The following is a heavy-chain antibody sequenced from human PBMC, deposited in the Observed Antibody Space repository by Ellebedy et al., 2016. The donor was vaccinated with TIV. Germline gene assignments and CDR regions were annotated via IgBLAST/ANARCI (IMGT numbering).Heavy chain of an antibody. CDR2: IRTKPKSYAT. CDR1: GFTLSGSA. D-gene: IGHD6-13*01. CDR3: MTGKQQLVRY. J-gene: IGHJ4*02. V-gene: IGHV3-73*01. Sequence: GESLKISCAASGFTLSGSAMHWVRQASGKGLEWVGRIRTKPKSYATAYAASVKGRFTISRDDSKNTAYLQMNSLKIEDTAIYYCMTGKQQLVRYWGQGTLVTVSS.